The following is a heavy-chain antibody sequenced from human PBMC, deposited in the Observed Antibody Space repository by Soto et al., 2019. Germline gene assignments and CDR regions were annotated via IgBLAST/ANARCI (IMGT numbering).Heavy chain of an antibody. D-gene: IGHD3-22*01. V-gene: IGHV1-18*04. J-gene: IGHJ4*02. CDR1: GYTFSVYG. CDR3: ARDRGYLHDSTGCVDN. Sequence: ASVKVSCKASGYTFSVYGFSWVRQAPGQGLEWVGWISGHNGKTKYSQRFQGRVTMTTDTSTTTGYMELRSLRSDDTAIYYCARDRGYLHDSTGCVDNCGQRVLVTVSS. CDR2: ISGHNGKT.